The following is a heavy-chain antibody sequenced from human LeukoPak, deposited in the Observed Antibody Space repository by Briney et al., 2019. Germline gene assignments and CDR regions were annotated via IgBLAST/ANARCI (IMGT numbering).Heavy chain of an antibody. CDR1: GFTFSNYA. CDR3: ARDPRGPTGNDHNGRDSFDF. Sequence: AGSLRLSCAASGFTFSNYAMHWVRQAPGKGLEWVGVIFYDGDSKHYADSVKGRFTISRDNSQSTLYLQMSSLRGEDTAVYYCARDPRGPTGNDHNGRDSFDFWGQGALVTVSS. V-gene: IGHV3-30-3*01. J-gene: IGHJ4*02. D-gene: IGHD1-14*01. CDR2: IFYDGDSK.